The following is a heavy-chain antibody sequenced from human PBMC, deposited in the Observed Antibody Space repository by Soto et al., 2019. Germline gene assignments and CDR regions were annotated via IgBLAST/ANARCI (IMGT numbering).Heavy chain of an antibody. J-gene: IGHJ4*02. CDR2: FKSQIDGGAT. Sequence: EVQLVESGGGLVKPGGSLRLSCTASGFTFSNAWMNWVRQAPGEGLEWVGRFKSQIDGGATDYAPSVRGRFIISRDDSSSTLYLQMNSLRTEDTAVYYCTTAPWGSYVWGSYGVKYWVPGTLVTVFS. CDR1: GFTFSNAW. D-gene: IGHD3-16*01. V-gene: IGHV3-15*07. CDR3: TTAPWGSYVWGSYGVKY.